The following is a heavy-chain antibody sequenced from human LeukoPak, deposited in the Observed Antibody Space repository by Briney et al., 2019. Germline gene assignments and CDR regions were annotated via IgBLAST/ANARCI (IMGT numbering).Heavy chain of an antibody. CDR1: GYSISSGYY. CDR2: IYHSGST. D-gene: IGHD3-10*01. V-gene: IGHV4-38-2*02. Sequence: SETLSLTCTVSGYSISSGYYWGWIRQPPGKGLEWIGSIYHSGSTYYNPSLKSRVTISVDTSKNQFSLKLSSVTAADTAVYYCARGKSLNYYGSGSYYHSPGSVWFDPWGQGTLVTVSS. J-gene: IGHJ5*02. CDR3: ARGKSLNYYGSGSYYHSPGSVWFDP.